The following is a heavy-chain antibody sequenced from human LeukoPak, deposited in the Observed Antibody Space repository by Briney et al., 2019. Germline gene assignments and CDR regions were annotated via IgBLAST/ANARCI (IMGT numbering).Heavy chain of an antibody. CDR1: GFTFSTYE. V-gene: IGHV3-48*03. Sequence: GGSLRLSCAASGFTFSTYEMNWVRQAPGKGLEWVSYISSSGSTIYYADSVKGRFTISRDNSKNTLYLQMNSLRAEDTAVYYCARDQRGFDPWGQGTLVTVSS. J-gene: IGHJ5*02. CDR2: ISSSGSTI. CDR3: ARDQRGFDP.